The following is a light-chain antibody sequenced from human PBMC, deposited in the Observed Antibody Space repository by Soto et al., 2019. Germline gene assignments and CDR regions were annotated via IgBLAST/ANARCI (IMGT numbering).Light chain of an antibody. CDR2: DVS. Sequence: DIVMTQSPATLSVSPGERVTLSCVASETVRSNLAWYQQKPGQAPRLLIYDVSSRATGIPARFSGSGSGTDFTLTISSLEPEDFAVYYCQQRYNSLTFGGGTKVDIK. CDR3: QQRYNSLT. CDR1: ETVRSN. J-gene: IGKJ4*01. V-gene: IGKV3D-15*01.